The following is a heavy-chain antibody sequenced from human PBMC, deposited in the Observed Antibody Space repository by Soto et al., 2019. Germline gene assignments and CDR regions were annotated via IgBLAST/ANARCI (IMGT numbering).Heavy chain of an antibody. Sequence: GGSLRLSCAASGFTFSSYGMHWVRQAPGKGLEWVAVISYDGSNKYYADSVKGRFTISRDNSKNTLYLQMNSLRAEDTAVYYCAKAQQPWYNWNDVYDYWGQGTLVTVSS. CDR1: GFTFSSYG. J-gene: IGHJ4*02. V-gene: IGHV3-30*18. D-gene: IGHD1-1*01. CDR2: ISYDGSNK. CDR3: AKAQQPWYNWNDVYDY.